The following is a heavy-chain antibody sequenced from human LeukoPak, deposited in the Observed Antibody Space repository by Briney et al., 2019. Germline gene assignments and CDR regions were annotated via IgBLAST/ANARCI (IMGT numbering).Heavy chain of an antibody. V-gene: IGHV3-23*01. D-gene: IGHD6-6*01. CDR2: IGDSGGDT. Sequence: GGSLRLSCVASGFTFSSYGLSWVRQAPGKGLEWVSAIGDSGGDTYYADSVRGRFTISKDNSKNTLYLQMNSLRAEDTAVYYCAKRVPYSSSSVYFDSWGQGTLVTVSS. CDR3: AKRVPYSSSSVYFDS. J-gene: IGHJ4*02. CDR1: GFTFSSYG.